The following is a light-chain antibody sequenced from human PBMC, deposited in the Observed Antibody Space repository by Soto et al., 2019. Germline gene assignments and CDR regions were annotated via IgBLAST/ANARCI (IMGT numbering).Light chain of an antibody. CDR2: GAS. CDR3: QQYGSSPLT. Sequence: EIVLTQPPGTLSLSPGERATLSCRASQSVSNTYLAWYQQKPGQAPRLLIYGASTRATGIPDRFSGSGSGTDFTLTISRLDPEDFAVYYCQQYGSSPLTFGQGTKVDIK. V-gene: IGKV3-20*01. CDR1: QSVSNTY. J-gene: IGKJ1*01.